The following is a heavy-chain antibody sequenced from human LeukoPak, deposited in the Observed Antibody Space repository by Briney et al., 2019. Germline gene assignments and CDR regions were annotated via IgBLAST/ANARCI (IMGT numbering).Heavy chain of an antibody. CDR1: GFTFSSYS. V-gene: IGHV3-48*01. D-gene: IGHD2-2*02. CDR2: ISSSSTI. J-gene: IGHJ4*02. Sequence: GGSLRLSCAASGFTFSSYSMNWVRQAPGKGLEWVSFISSSSTIYYADSVKGRFTISRDNAKNSLYLQMNSLRAEDTAVYYCAKLVVPAATPSDYWGQGTLVTVSS. CDR3: AKLVVPAATPSDY.